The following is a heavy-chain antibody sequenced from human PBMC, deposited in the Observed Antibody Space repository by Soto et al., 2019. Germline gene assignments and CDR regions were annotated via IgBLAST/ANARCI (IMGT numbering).Heavy chain of an antibody. Sequence: SVQVSCKASGGTFSSYAISWLRQAPGQGPEWMGGIIPILGTANYAQKFQGRVTITADECTSTAYMELSSLRSEDTAVYYCARGTHVDTAMATWGPGTLVTVFS. CDR3: ARGTHVDTAMAT. V-gene: IGHV1-69*13. CDR2: IIPILGTA. J-gene: IGHJ5*02. D-gene: IGHD5-18*01. CDR1: GGTFSSYA.